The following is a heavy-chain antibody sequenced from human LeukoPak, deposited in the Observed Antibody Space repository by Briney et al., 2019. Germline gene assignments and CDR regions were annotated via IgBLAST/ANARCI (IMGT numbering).Heavy chain of an antibody. Sequence: PGRSLRLSCAASGFTFSSYAMHWVRQAPGKGLEWVAVISYDGSNKYYADSVKGRFTISRDNSENTLYLQMNSLRAEDTAVYYCARDARPLYSSSPPGWAVAGNGVEVGDYWGQGTLVTVSS. CDR3: ARDARPLYSSSPPGWAVAGNGVEVGDY. CDR2: ISYDGSNK. J-gene: IGHJ4*02. V-gene: IGHV3-30-3*01. D-gene: IGHD6-19*01. CDR1: GFTFSSYA.